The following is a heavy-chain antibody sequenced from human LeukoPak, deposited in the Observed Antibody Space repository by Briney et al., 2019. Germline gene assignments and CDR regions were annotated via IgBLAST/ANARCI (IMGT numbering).Heavy chain of an antibody. J-gene: IGHJ3*02. CDR1: GFTFSNAW. CDR2: ISSSGSTI. Sequence: PGGSLRLSCAASGFTFSNAWMSWVRQAPGKGLEWVSYISSSGSTIYYADSVKGRFTISRDNAKNSLYLQMNSLRAEDTAVYYCARDMAAAAFDIWGQGTMVTVSS. D-gene: IGHD6-13*01. CDR3: ARDMAAAAFDI. V-gene: IGHV3-11*04.